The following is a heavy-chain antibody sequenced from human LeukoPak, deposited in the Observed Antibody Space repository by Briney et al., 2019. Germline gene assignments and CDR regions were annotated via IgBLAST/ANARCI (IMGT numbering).Heavy chain of an antibody. CDR2: MTRSSAI. J-gene: IGHJ3*02. D-gene: IGHD3-10*02. CDR3: ARAQTMFWEFDGFDI. V-gene: IGHV3-48*02. Sequence: GGSLRLSCAASGFTFSSYGMHWVRQAPGKGLEWVGTMTRSSAIFYADSVKGRFTISRDNAKNSVYLQMNSLRDEDTAVYSCARAQTMFWEFDGFDIWGRGTKVTVSS. CDR1: GFTFSSYG.